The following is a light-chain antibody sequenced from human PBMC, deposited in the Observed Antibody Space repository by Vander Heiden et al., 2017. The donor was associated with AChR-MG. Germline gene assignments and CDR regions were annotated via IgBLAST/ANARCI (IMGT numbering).Light chain of an antibody. CDR2: GAS. CDR1: QSVSSSY. Sequence: ETVLTQAPGTLSLSPGERATLSCRASQSVSSSYFAWYQQKPGQAPRLLIYGASSRATGIPDRFSGSGSGTDFTLTISRLEPEDFAVYYCQQYGSSPGITFGQRTRLEIK. V-gene: IGKV3-20*01. J-gene: IGKJ5*01. CDR3: QQYGSSPGIT.